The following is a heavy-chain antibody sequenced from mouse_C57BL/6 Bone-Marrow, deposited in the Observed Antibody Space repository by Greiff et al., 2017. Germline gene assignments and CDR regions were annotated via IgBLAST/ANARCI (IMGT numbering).Heavy chain of an antibody. V-gene: IGHV1-81*01. D-gene: IGHD2-2*01. CDR1: GYTFTSYG. J-gene: IGHJ4*01. CDR3: ARSGGLPYAMDY. CDR2: IYPRSGNT. Sequence: QVQLKQSGAELARPGASVKLSCKASGYTFTSYGISWVKQRTGQGLEWIGEIYPRSGNTYYNEKFKGKATLTADKSSSTAYMELRSLTSEDSAVYFCARSGGLPYAMDYGGQGTSVTVSS.